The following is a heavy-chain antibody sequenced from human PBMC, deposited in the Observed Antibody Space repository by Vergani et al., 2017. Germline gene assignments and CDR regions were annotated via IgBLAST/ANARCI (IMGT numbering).Heavy chain of an antibody. J-gene: IGHJ2*01. CDR2: ISYDGSNK. CDR1: GFTFSSYG. CDR3: ARVDMIRVGVPRPWYFDL. Sequence: QVQLVESGGGVVQPGRSLRLSCAASGFTFSSYGMHWVRQAPGKGLEWVAVISYDGSNKYYADSVKGRFTISRDNSKNTLYLQMNSLRAEDTAVYYCARVDMIRVGVPRPWYFDLWGRGTLVTVSS. D-gene: IGHD3-3*01. V-gene: IGHV3-30*03.